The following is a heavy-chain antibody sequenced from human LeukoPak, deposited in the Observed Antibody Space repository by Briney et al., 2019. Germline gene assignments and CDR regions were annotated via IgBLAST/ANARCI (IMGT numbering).Heavy chain of an antibody. J-gene: IGHJ4*02. CDR2: INPSGGST. CDR3: ARGQNYYDSSGYLYYFEY. CDR1: GYTFTSYY. D-gene: IGHD3-22*01. V-gene: IGHV1-46*01. Sequence: ASVKVSCKASGYTFTSYYMHWVRQAPGQGLEGMGIINPSGGSTSYAQKFQGRVTMTRDTSTSTVYMELSSLRSEDTAVYYSARGQNYYDSSGYLYYFEYWGQGTLVTVSS.